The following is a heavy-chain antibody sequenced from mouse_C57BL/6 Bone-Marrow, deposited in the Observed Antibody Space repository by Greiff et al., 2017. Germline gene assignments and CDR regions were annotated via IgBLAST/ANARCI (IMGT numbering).Heavy chain of an antibody. CDR2: IYPGSGST. J-gene: IGHJ3*01. Sequence: VQLQQPGAELVKPGASVKMSCKASGYTFTSYWITWVKQRPGQGLEWIGDIYPGSGSTNYNEKFKSKATLTVDPSSSPAYMQLSSLTSEDSAVYYCARPLYYYGSSYGFAYWGQGTLVTVSA. D-gene: IGHD1-1*01. V-gene: IGHV1-55*01. CDR3: ARPLYYYGSSYGFAY. CDR1: GYTFTSYW.